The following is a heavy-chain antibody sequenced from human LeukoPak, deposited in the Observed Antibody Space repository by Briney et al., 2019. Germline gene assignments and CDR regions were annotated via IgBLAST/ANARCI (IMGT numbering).Heavy chain of an antibody. CDR1: GFTFSSYD. CDR3: ARVSYGDYVDY. Sequence: PGGSLRLSCAASGFTFSSYDMHWVRQATGKGLEWVSAIGTAGDTYYPGSVKGRFTISRDNAKNSLYLQMNSLRAEDTAVYYCARVSYGDYVDYWGQGTLVTVSS. CDR2: IGTAGDT. D-gene: IGHD4-17*01. J-gene: IGHJ4*02. V-gene: IGHV3-13*01.